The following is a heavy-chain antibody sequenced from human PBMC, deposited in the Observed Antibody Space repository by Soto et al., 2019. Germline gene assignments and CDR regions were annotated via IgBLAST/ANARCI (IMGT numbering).Heavy chain of an antibody. CDR2: IIPIFGTP. CDR1: GGTISTYA. V-gene: IGHV1-69*13. J-gene: IGHJ6*02. Sequence: GASVKVSCKASGGTISTYAINWVRQAPGQGLEWMGGIIPIFGTPNYAQKFQGRVTITADESTSTAYMELSSLRSEDTAVYYCASNTPVGGMDVWGQGTTVTVSS. CDR3: ASNTPVGGMDV. D-gene: IGHD2-2*02.